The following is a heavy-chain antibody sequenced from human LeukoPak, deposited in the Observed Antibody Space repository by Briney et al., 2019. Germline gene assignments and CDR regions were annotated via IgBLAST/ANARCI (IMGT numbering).Heavy chain of an antibody. CDR2: IKEDGSIK. Sequence: TGGSLRLSCTASGFTFSTQYMAWVRQAPGKGLEWVANIKEDGSIKNYVDSVKGRFTISRDNAKNSLYLEMNSLRAEDTAVYYCARASYSPNWFDPWGQGTLVTVSS. V-gene: IGHV3-7*01. CDR1: GFTFSTQY. J-gene: IGHJ5*02. CDR3: ARASYSPNWFDP. D-gene: IGHD4-11*01.